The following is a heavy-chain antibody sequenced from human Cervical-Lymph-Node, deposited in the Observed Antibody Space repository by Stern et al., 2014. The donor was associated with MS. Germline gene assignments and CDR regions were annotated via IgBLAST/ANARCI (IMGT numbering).Heavy chain of an antibody. CDR1: VYTFTSFG. Sequence: VELGQSGAEVKKPGASVKVSCKASVYTFTSFGISWVRQAPGQGLEWMGGISAYNGNANYAQTLQGRVTMTTDTSTSTAYMELRSLRSDDTAVYYCARGLLGSENAFDIWGQGTMVTVSS. V-gene: IGHV1-18*04. J-gene: IGHJ3*02. D-gene: IGHD2-15*01. CDR3: ARGLLGSENAFDI. CDR2: ISAYNGNA.